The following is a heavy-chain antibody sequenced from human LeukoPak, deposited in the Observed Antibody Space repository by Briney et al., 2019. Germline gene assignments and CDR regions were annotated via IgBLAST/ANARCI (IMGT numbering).Heavy chain of an antibody. CDR2: IYYSGST. V-gene: IGHV4-59*01. CDR1: GGSISSYY. D-gene: IGHD2-21*02. Sequence: PSETLSLTCTVSGGSISSYYWSWIRQPPGKGLEWIGYIYYSGSTTYNPSLKSRVTISVDTSKNQFSLKLSSVTAADTAVYYCARSTDLAYCGGDCYRFDYWGQGTLVTVSS. J-gene: IGHJ4*02. CDR3: ARSTDLAYCGGDCYRFDY.